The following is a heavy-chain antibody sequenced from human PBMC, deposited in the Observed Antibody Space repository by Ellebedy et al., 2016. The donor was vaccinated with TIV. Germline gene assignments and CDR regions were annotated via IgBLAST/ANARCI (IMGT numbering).Heavy chain of an antibody. J-gene: IGHJ4*02. V-gene: IGHV3-9*01. CDR3: ARRYCSGGSCYVDH. CDR2: ISWNSGTK. D-gene: IGHD2-15*01. CDR1: GFTFDDYA. Sequence: SLKISCAASGFTFDDYAMHWVRQAPGKGLEWVSGISWNSGTKGYADSVKGRFTISRDNAKNSLYLQMNSLRAEDTAFYYCARRYCSGGSCYVDHWGQGTLVTVS.